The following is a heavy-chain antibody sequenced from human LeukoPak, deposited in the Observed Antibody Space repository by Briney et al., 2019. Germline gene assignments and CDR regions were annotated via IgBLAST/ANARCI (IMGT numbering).Heavy chain of an antibody. CDR1: GFTFDDYA. Sequence: PGGSLRLSCAASGFTFDDYAMHWVRQAPGKGLEWVSGISWNSGSIGYADSVKGRFTISRDNAKNSLYLQMNSLRAEDTAVYYCAREERDSSGWANWGQGTLVTVSS. CDR3: AREERDSSGWAN. J-gene: IGHJ4*02. D-gene: IGHD6-19*01. CDR2: ISWNSGSI. V-gene: IGHV3-9*01.